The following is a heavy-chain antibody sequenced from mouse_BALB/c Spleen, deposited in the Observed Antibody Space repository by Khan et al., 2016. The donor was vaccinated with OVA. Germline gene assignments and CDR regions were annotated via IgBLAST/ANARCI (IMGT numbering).Heavy chain of an antibody. Sequence: QIQLVQSGPELKKPGETVKISCKTSGYTFTNYRMNWMKQAPGKGLKWMGWVNTYTGEPTYADDFKGRFAFSLETSASTAYFQINSIKNEDMATYFCARETSYCYFDVWGAGTTVTVSS. CDR3: ARETSYCYFDV. CDR2: VNTYTGEP. D-gene: IGHD1-3*01. CDR1: GYTFTNYR. V-gene: IGHV9-1*02. J-gene: IGHJ1*01.